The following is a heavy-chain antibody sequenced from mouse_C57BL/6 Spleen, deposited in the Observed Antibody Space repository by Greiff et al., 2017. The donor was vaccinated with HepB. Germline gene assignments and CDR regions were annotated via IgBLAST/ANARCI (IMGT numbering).Heavy chain of an antibody. CDR2: ISYSGST. J-gene: IGHJ2*01. CDR3: ARYWASGNYVGGYFDY. Sequence: DVKLQESGPGLAKPSQTLSLTCSVTGYSITSDYWNWIRKFPGNKLEYMGYISYSGSTYYNPSLKSRISITRDTSKNQYYLQLNSVTNEDTATYYCARYWASGNYVGGYFDYWGQGTTLTVSS. D-gene: IGHD2-1*01. V-gene: IGHV3-8*01. CDR1: GYSITSDY.